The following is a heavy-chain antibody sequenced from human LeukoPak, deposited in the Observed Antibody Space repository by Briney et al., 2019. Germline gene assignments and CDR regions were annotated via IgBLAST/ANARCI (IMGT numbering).Heavy chain of an antibody. V-gene: IGHV1-18*01. D-gene: IGHD2-15*01. Sequence: ASVKVSCKASGYTFTSYGISWVRQAPGQGLEWMGWISAYNGNTNYAQKLQGRVTMTTDTSTSTAYMELRSLRSDDTAVYYCARDRGGGEYCSGGSCYPLYHYFDYWGQGTLVTVSS. CDR1: GYTFTSYG. J-gene: IGHJ4*02. CDR2: ISAYNGNT. CDR3: ARDRGGGEYCSGGSCYPLYHYFDY.